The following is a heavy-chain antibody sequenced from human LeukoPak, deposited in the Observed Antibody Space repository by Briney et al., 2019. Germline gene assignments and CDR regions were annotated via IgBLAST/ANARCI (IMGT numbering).Heavy chain of an antibody. Sequence: ASVKVSCKASGYTFTSYGISWVRQAPGQGLEWMGWISAYNGNTNYSQKLQGRVTMTTDTSTSTASMELRSLRSDDTAVYYCARDSVVVAATFHYWGQGTLVTVSS. CDR2: ISAYNGNT. V-gene: IGHV1-18*01. CDR3: ARDSVVVAATFHY. J-gene: IGHJ4*02. CDR1: GYTFTSYG. D-gene: IGHD2-15*01.